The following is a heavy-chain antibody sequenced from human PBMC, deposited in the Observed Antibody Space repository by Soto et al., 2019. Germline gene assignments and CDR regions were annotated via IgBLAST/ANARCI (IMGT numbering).Heavy chain of an antibody. V-gene: IGHV4-4*02. CDR1: GGSISSSNW. CDR3: ARVSGSYYYTMDV. Sequence: SGTLSLTCAVSGGSISSSNWWSWVRQPPGKGLEWIGEIYHSGSTNYNPSLKSRVTISVDKSKNQFSLKLSSVTAADTAVYYCARVSGSYYYTMDVWGQGTTVTVSS. D-gene: IGHD1-26*01. CDR2: IYHSGST. J-gene: IGHJ6*02.